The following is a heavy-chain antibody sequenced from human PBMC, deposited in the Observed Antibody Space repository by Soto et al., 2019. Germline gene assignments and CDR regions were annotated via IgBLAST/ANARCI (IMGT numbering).Heavy chain of an antibody. CDR3: AKSSSGWYRGFDY. D-gene: IGHD6-19*01. V-gene: IGHV3-30*18. J-gene: IGHJ4*02. CDR2: ISYDGSNK. CDR1: GFTFSSYG. Sequence: QVQLVESGGGVVQPGRSLRLSCAASGFTFSSYGMHWVRQAPGKGLEWVAVISYDGSNKYYADSVKGRFTISRDNSKNPLYLQMNSLRAEDTAVYYCAKSSSGWYRGFDYWGQGTLVTVSS.